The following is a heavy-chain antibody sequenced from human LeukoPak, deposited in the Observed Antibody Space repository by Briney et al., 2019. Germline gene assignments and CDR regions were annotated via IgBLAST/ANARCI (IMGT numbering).Heavy chain of an antibody. CDR1: GFTVSSNY. CDR2: IYSGGST. D-gene: IGHD6-19*01. Sequence: GGSLRLSCAASGFTVSSNYMSWVRQAPGKGLEWVSVIYSGGSTYYADSVKGRFTISRDNSKNTLYLQMNSLRAEDTAVYYCARVSSSGWRYDAFDIWGQGTMVTVPS. V-gene: IGHV3-53*01. CDR3: ARVSSSGWRYDAFDI. J-gene: IGHJ3*02.